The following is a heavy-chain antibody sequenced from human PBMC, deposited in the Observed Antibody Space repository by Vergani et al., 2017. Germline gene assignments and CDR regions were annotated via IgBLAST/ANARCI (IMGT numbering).Heavy chain of an antibody. V-gene: IGHV4-39*01. CDR3: ARHKEQLVPGNYYYYYYMDV. CDR2: IYYSGRT. J-gene: IGHJ6*03. CDR1: GGSIRRTFYY. D-gene: IGHD6-13*01. Sequence: QLQLQESDPGPVKPSETLSLTCTVSGGSIRRTFYYWGWIRQPPGKGLEWIGTIYYSGRTYYNPSLKSRVTISVDTSKNQFSLKLNSVTAADTAVYYCARHKEQLVPGNYYYYYYMDVWGKGTTVTVSS.